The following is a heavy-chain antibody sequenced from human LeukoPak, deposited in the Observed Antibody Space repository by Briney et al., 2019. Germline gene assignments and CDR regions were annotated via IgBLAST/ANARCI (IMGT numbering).Heavy chain of an antibody. CDR1: GFTFSSSH. J-gene: IGHJ4*02. Sequence: GGSLRLSCAASGFTFSSSHMHWVRQAPGKGLEYVSAISPSGGSTYYTNSMKGRFTISRDNSKNTLFLQMGSLTAEDMAVYYCARGLYYGSGQYYFDYWGQGTLVTVSS. V-gene: IGHV3-64*01. D-gene: IGHD3-10*01. CDR3: ARGLYYGSGQYYFDY. CDR2: ISPSGGST.